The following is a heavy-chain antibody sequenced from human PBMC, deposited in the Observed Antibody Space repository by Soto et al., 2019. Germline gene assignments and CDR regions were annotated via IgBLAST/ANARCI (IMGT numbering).Heavy chain of an antibody. J-gene: IGHJ6*02. Sequence: PSETLSLTCTVSGGSVSSGSYYWSWIRQPPGKGLEWIGYIYYSGSTNYNPSLKSRVTISVDTSKNQFSLKLSSVTAADTAVYYCARDYCSGGSCYNWYYYYSMDVWGQGTTVTVSS. V-gene: IGHV4-61*01. CDR2: IYYSGST. D-gene: IGHD2-15*01. CDR1: GGSVSSGSYY. CDR3: ARDYCSGGSCYNWYYYYSMDV.